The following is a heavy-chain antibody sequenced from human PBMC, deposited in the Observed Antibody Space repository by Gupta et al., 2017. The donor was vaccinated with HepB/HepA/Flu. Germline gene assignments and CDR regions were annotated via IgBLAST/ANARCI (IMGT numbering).Heavy chain of an antibody. V-gene: IGHV3-23*01. CDR1: GFTFSSFD. CDR3: AKALASGRMFYFDS. CDR2: INRDAGKT. D-gene: IGHD6-19*01. Sequence: EVQLLESGGGLLQPGGSLRLSCAASGFTFSSFDMNWVRQAPGKGLEWVSGINRDAGKTHYADFVKGRFTISRDNSRNTLSLQRTSLRVEDTAVYYCAKALASGRMFYFDSWGQGTLVTVS. J-gene: IGHJ4*02.